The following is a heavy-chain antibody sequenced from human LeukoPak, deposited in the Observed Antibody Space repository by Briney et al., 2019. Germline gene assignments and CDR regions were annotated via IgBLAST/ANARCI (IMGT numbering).Heavy chain of an antibody. J-gene: IGHJ3*02. CDR1: GFTFSTYS. CDR2: ITSSNSDI. CDR3: ATFNPGSTFGPGSVDI. D-gene: IGHD1-7*01. V-gene: IGHV3-21*01. Sequence: GGSLRLSCAASGFTFSTYSMNWVRQAPGKGLEWVSSITSSNSDIYYADSVKGRFTISRDNAKHSLYLQIDSLRAEDTAVYYCATFNPGSTFGPGSVDIWGQGTMVTVSP.